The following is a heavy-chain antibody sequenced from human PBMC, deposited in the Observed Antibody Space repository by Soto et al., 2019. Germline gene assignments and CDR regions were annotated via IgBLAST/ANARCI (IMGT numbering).Heavy chain of an antibody. D-gene: IGHD6-19*01. Sequence: SETLSLTCTVSGGSISSSXXXXGXIRQPPGKGLEXXGSIYYSGSTYSNPSLVSRVTISVDTSKNQFSLKLSSVTAADTAVYYCARRRVLAVAGTRNFDYWGQGTLVTVSS. V-gene: IGHV4-39*01. CDR2: IYYSGST. CDR1: GGSISSSXXX. J-gene: IGHJ4*02. CDR3: ARRRVLAVAGTRNFDY.